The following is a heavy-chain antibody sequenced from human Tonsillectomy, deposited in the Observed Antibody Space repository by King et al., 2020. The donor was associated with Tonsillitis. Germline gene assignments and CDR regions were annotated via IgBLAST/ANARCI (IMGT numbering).Heavy chain of an antibody. D-gene: IGHD3-22*01. CDR3: ARIKEDYYDSSGYLVRAFDI. Sequence: QLQESGPGLVKPSGTLSLTCAVSGGSISSSSWWSWVRQPPGKGLEWIGEIYHSGSTTHNPSLKSRVTISVDKSTNQFSLKLSSVTAADTALYYCARIKEDYYDSSGYLVRAFDIWGQGTMVTVSS. J-gene: IGHJ3*02. CDR2: IYHSGST. V-gene: IGHV4-4*02. CDR1: GGSISSSSW.